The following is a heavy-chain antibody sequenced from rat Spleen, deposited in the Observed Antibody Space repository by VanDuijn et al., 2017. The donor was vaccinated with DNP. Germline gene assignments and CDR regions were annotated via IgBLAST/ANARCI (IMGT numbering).Heavy chain of an antibody. D-gene: IGHD1-11*01. CDR2: IWGDGST. CDR3: ASTLVNYDTYGYFALDA. V-gene: IGHV2-27*01. Sequence: QVQLKESGPGLVQPSQTLSLTCTVSGFSLTSYDVHWVRQPPGKGLEWMGIIWGDGSTNYNSALKSRLSISRDTSKSQVFLRMNSMKIEDTATYFCASTLVNYDTYGYFALDAWGQGTSVTVSS. CDR1: GFSLTSYD. J-gene: IGHJ4*01.